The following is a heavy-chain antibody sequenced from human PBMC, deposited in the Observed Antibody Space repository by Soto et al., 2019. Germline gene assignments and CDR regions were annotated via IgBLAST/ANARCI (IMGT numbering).Heavy chain of an antibody. CDR1: GFTFSSYS. D-gene: IGHD1-1*01. CDR2: IWYDGSNK. Sequence: GSLRLSCAASGFTFSSYSMNWVRQAPGKGLKWVEVIWYDGSNKYYADSVKGRFTISRDNSKNTLYLQMNSLRAEDTAVYYCARGSPRNTDFDYWGQGTLVTVSS. J-gene: IGHJ4*02. CDR3: ARGSPRNTDFDY. V-gene: IGHV3-33*08.